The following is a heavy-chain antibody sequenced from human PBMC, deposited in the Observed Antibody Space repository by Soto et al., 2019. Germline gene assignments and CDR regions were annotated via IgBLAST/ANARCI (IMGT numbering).Heavy chain of an antibody. CDR1: GFTFSSYD. D-gene: IGHD3-16*02. J-gene: IGHJ6*02. Sequence: EVPLVESGGGLVQPGGSLRLSCAASGFTFSSYDMHWVRQATGKGLEWVSAIGTAGDTYYPGSVKGRFTISRENAKNSLYIQMNSLRAGDTAVYYCARDGLRRLGELSLNYYYGMDVWGQGTTVTVSS. CDR2: IGTAGDT. V-gene: IGHV3-13*01. CDR3: ARDGLRRLGELSLNYYYGMDV.